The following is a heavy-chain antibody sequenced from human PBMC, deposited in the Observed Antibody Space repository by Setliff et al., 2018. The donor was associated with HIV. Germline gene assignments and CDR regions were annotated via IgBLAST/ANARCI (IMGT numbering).Heavy chain of an antibody. CDR1: GFTVSANY. D-gene: IGHD6-19*01. J-gene: IGHJ2*01. V-gene: IGHV3-66*01. CDR2: IYMAGNT. Sequence: QPGGSLRLSCAVSGFTVSANYMHWVRQAPGKGLEWLSIIYMAGNTYYADSVRGRFTISRDNAKNTLYLQMNSLRAEDTAVYYCAKKVAGVNWYFDLWGRGTLVTVSS. CDR3: AKKVAGVNWYFDL.